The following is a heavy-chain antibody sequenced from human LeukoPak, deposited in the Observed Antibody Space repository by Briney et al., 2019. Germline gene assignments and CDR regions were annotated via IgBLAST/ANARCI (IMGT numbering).Heavy chain of an antibody. Sequence: GGSLRLSCAASGFTFSNYWMHWVRQVPGKGLVWVSRINSDGTSTTYADSVKGRFTISRDNAKNTLYLQMNSLRAEDTAVYYCARPAFYDSSGCGHYWGQGTLVTVSS. CDR1: GFTFSNYW. J-gene: IGHJ4*02. CDR3: ARPAFYDSSGCGHY. V-gene: IGHV3-74*01. CDR2: INSDGTST. D-gene: IGHD3-22*01.